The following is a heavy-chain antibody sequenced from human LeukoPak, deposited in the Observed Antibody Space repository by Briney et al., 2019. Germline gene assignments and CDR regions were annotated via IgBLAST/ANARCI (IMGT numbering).Heavy chain of an antibody. CDR2: IIPILGIA. Sequence: SVKVSCKASGGTFSSYTISWVRQAPGQGLEWMGRIIPILGIANYAQKFQGRVTITADKSTSTAYMELSSLRSEDTAVYYCARDPIVVVAATHYYYYYGMDVWGQGTTVTVSS. D-gene: IGHD2-15*01. CDR1: GGTFSSYT. J-gene: IGHJ6*02. V-gene: IGHV1-69*04. CDR3: ARDPIVVVAATHYYYYYGMDV.